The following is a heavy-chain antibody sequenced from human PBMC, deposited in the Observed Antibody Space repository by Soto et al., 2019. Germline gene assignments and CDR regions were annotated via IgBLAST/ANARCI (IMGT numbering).Heavy chain of an antibody. Sequence: QVQLVQSGAEVKKPGASVKVTCKASGYTFTSYAMHWVRQAPGQRLEWMGWINAGNGNTKYSQKFQGRVTITRDTSASTAYMELSSVRSEDTAVYYCARDPRPTYSSGWYRYWGQGTLVTVSS. CDR1: GYTFTSYA. CDR2: INAGNGNT. D-gene: IGHD6-19*01. CDR3: ARDPRPTYSSGWYRY. V-gene: IGHV1-3*01. J-gene: IGHJ4*02.